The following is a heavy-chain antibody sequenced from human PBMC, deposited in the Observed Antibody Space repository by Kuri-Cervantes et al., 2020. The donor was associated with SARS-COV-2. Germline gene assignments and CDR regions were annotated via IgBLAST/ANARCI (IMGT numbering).Heavy chain of an antibody. CDR2: INHSGST. Sequence: ESLKISCEVYGGSLSYYYWSWVRQPPGKGLEWIGEINHSGSTNYNPSLKSRVTISGDTSKNQFSLKLSSVTAADTAVYYCARAELGLGWFFDLWGRGTLVTVSS. CDR3: ARAELGLGWFFDL. CDR1: GGSLSYYY. D-gene: IGHD6-13*01. J-gene: IGHJ2*01. V-gene: IGHV4-34*01.